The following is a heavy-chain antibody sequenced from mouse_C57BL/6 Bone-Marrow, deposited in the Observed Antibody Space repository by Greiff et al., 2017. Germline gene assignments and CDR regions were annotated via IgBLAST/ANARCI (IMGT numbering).Heavy chain of an antibody. CDR2: IYPQSGNT. J-gene: IGHJ4*01. V-gene: IGHV1-81*01. Sequence: VKLQESGAELARPGASVTLSCKASGYTFTSYGISWVKQRTGQGLEWIGEIYPQSGNTYYNEKFKGKATLTADKSSSKAYRELRSLTSDDSAVDCCARPLWLRRLDYWGQGTSVTVSS. CDR1: GYTFTSYG. CDR3: ARPLWLRRLDY. D-gene: IGHD2-2*01.